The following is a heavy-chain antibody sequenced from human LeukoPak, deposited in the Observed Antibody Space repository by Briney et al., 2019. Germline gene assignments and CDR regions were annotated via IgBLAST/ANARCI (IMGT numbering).Heavy chain of an antibody. V-gene: IGHV4-34*01. CDR3: ARHRGGYDDRIDY. CDR1: GGSFSGYY. CDR2: INHSGST. J-gene: IGHJ4*02. D-gene: IGHD5-12*01. Sequence: PSETLSPTCAVYGGSFSGYYWSWIRQPPGKGLEWIGEINHSGSTNYNPSLKSRVTISVDTSKNQFSLKLSSVTAADTALYYCARHRGGYDDRIDYWGQGTLVTVSS.